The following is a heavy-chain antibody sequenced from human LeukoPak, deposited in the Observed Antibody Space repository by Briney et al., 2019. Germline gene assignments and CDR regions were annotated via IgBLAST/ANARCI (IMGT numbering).Heavy chain of an antibody. J-gene: IGHJ4*02. D-gene: IGHD4-17*01. V-gene: IGHV3-23*01. Sequence: GGSLRLSCTASGFSFSGHWMHWARQLPGKGLEWVSSISISGGTTYYADSVKGRFTISRENSKSTLYLQMNSLRADDTAVYYCANEIRPNDYWGQGTLVTVSS. CDR3: ANEIRPNDY. CDR2: ISISGGTT. CDR1: GFSFSGHW.